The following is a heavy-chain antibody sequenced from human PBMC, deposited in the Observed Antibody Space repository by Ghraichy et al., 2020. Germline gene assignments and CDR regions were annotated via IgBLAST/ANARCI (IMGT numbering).Heavy chain of an antibody. Sequence: GGSLRLSCAASGFTFSNYWMSWVRQAPGKGLEWVANINQDGSEKYSVDSVKGRFTISRDNAKNSLYLQMNSLRAEDTAVYYCARDLYDFRSAYYPDFWGQGTLVTVS. CDR1: GFTFSNYW. V-gene: IGHV3-7*01. CDR2: INQDGSEK. D-gene: IGHD3-3*01. CDR3: ARDLYDFRSAYYPDF. J-gene: IGHJ4*02.